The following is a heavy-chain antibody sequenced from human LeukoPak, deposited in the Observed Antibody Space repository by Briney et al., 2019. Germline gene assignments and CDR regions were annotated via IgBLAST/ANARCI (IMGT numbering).Heavy chain of an antibody. D-gene: IGHD2-2*01. V-gene: IGHV3-13*01. Sequence: GGSLRLSCAASGFTFSNYDMHWVCQATGKGLEWVSAFHTAGDIHYSGSVKGRFATSRENAKNSFYLQMNNLRAGDTAVYYCARGSCSSSSCYERLNGLDVWGQGTPVTVSS. CDR3: ARGSCSSSSCYERLNGLDV. J-gene: IGHJ6*02. CDR2: FHTAGDI. CDR1: GFTFSNYD.